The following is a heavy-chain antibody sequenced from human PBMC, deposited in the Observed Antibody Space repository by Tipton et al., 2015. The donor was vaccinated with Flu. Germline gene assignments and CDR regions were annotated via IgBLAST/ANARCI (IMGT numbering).Heavy chain of an antibody. J-gene: IGHJ6*02. CDR3: ARAAAGNSDMDV. D-gene: IGHD6-13*01. Sequence: SLRLSCAASGFTFRYFTMHWVRQAPGKGLEWVAVISHDRSKTYYADSVKGRFTISRDNSKNTLYLQMNSLRAEDTAVYYCARAAAGNSDMDVWGQGTTVTVSS. CDR1: GFTFRYFT. V-gene: IGHV3-30*04. CDR2: ISHDRSKT.